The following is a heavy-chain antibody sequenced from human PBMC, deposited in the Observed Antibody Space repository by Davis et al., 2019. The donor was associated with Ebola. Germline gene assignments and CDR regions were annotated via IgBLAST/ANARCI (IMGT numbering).Heavy chain of an antibody. Sequence: PGGSLRLSCAASGFTFDDYAMHWVRQAPGKGLEWVSGISWNSGSIGYADSVKGRFTISRDNAKNSLYLQMNSLRAEDTALYYCARRVGARSGFDYWGQGTLVTVSS. J-gene: IGHJ4*02. D-gene: IGHD1-26*01. V-gene: IGHV3-9*01. CDR2: ISWNSGSI. CDR1: GFTFDDYA. CDR3: ARRVGARSGFDY.